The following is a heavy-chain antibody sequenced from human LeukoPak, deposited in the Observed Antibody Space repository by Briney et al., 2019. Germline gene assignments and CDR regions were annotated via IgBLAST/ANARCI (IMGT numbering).Heavy chain of an antibody. CDR2: IRNSDGMT. CDR3: AKGLERESRLDS. J-gene: IGHJ4*02. Sequence: GQSLRLSCDASEFSINTYTMYWVRQAPGQGLEWVSGIRNSDGMTYYADSVRGRFTISTDNSKNTLYLQMNSLRAEDTALYYCAKGLERESRLDSWGQGTLVTVSS. D-gene: IGHD1-1*01. CDR1: EFSINTYT. V-gene: IGHV3-23*01.